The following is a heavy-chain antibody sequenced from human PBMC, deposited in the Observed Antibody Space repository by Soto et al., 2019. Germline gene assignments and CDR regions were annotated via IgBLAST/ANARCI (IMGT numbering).Heavy chain of an antibody. D-gene: IGHD5-18*01. J-gene: IGHJ5*02. CDR1: GGSISDYY. CDR2: IFYRGST. V-gene: IGHV4-59*01. CDR3: AILAKEGYNLWFAP. Sequence: PSETLSLTCSVAGGSISDYYLNWIRQVPGKELEWIGFIFYRGSTNYNPSLKSRVSISVDTTKNLFSLSLSSVTAADTALYFCAILAKEGYNLWFAPWGQGTQVTVSS.